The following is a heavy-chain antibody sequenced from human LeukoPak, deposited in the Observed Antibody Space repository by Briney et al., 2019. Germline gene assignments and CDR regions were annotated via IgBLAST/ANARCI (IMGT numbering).Heavy chain of an antibody. CDR3: AKKVVVGATSPYSDFQD. Sequence: GGSLRLSCVGSGFTFRSHAMSWVRQAPGKGLEWVSAISGSGVTTHYAGSVKGRFSISRDNSKNTLYLQMNSLRAEDTALYYCAKKVVVGATSPYSDFQDWGQGTLVTVSS. CDR1: GFTFRSHA. J-gene: IGHJ1*01. V-gene: IGHV3-23*01. CDR2: ISGSGVTT. D-gene: IGHD1-26*01.